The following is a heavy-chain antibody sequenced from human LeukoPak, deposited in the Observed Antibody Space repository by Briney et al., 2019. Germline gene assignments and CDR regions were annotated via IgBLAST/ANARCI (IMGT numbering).Heavy chain of an antibody. CDR1: GYTFTNYD. CDR2: MNPNSGNT. D-gene: IGHD6-6*01. V-gene: IGHV1-8*01. CDR3: ARGALDRSSYYFDY. J-gene: IGHJ4*02. Sequence: ASVKVSCKASGYTFTNYDINWVRQATGQGLEWMGWMNPNSGNTGYAQKFQGRVTITRNTSISTAYMELSSLRSEDTAVYYCARGALDRSSYYFDYWGQGTLVTVSS.